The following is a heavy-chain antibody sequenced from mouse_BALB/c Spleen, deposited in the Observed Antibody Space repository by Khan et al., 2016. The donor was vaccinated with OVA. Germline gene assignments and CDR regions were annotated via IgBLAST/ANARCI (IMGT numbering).Heavy chain of an antibody. CDR1: GYTFINYW. CDR3: ARSGLRWAFDY. Sequence: VQLQQSGAELAKPGASVKMSCKASGYTFINYWILWVKQRPGQGLEWIGYINPSTGYTEYNQNFKDKATLTADKSSSTAYMQLSSLTSEDSAVYYCARSGLRWAFDYWGQGTTLTVSS. D-gene: IGHD1-1*02. J-gene: IGHJ2*01. V-gene: IGHV1-7*01. CDR2: INPSTGYT.